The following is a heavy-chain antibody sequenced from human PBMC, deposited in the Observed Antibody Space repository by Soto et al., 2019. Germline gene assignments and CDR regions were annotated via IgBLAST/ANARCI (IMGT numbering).Heavy chain of an antibody. V-gene: IGHV4-39*01. Sequence: QLQLQESGPGLVKPSETLSLTCTVSGGSISSSSYYWGWIRQPPGKGLEWIGSIYYSGSTYYNPSLKSRVTLSVDTSKNQFSLKLSSVTAADTAVYYCARQEQLVGPVSYFDYWGQGTLVTVSS. CDR2: IYYSGST. CDR1: GGSISSSSYY. CDR3: ARQEQLVGPVSYFDY. D-gene: IGHD6-6*01. J-gene: IGHJ4*02.